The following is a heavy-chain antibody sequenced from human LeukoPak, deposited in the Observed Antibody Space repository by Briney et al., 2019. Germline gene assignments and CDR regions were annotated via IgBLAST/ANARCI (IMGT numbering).Heavy chain of an antibody. V-gene: IGHV4-39*01. Sequence: PSETLSLTCTVSGGSISSISYYWGWIRQPPGKGLEWIGSMYYSGSTYYNPSLKSRVTISVDTSKNQFSLKLSSVTAADTAVYYCARGTVGYCSGGSCQSCYDPQGHGTLVTASS. CDR1: GGSISSISYY. CDR3: ARGTVGYCSGGSCQSCYDP. J-gene: IGHJ5*02. D-gene: IGHD2-15*01. CDR2: MYYSGST.